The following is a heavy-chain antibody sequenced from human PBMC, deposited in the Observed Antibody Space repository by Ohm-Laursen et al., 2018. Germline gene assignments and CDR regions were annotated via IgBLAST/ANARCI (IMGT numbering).Heavy chain of an antibody. CDR2: IGTAGDT. J-gene: IGHJ4*02. CDR1: GFTFSSYD. CDR3: ARSTIFYDILTGYSWAFDY. D-gene: IGHD3-9*01. Sequence: SLRLSCSASGFTFSSYDMHWVRQATGKGLEWVSAIGTAGDTYYPGSVKGRFTTSRENAKNSLYLQMNSLRAGDTAVYYCARSTIFYDILTGYSWAFDYWGQGTLVTVSS. V-gene: IGHV3-13*01.